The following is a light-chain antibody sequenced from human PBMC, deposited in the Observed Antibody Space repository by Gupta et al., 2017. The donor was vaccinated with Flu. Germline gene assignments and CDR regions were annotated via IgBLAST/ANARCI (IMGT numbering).Light chain of an antibody. Sequence: KVTISCSGSSSNIGNNYVSWYQQLPGAAPKLLIYEGNKRPSGIPDRFSGSKSGTSATLGITGLQTGDEAGYYCGTWDSSLSAGVFGGGTKLTVL. V-gene: IGLV1-51*02. J-gene: IGLJ3*02. CDR1: SSNIGNNY. CDR3: GTWDSSLSAGV. CDR2: EGN.